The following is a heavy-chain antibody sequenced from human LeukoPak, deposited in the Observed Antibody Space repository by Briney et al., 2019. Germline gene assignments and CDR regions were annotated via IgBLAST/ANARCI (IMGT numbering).Heavy chain of an antibody. CDR3: AKSEKYYYDGSGYFF. CDR2: ISGSGGST. V-gene: IGHV3-23*01. Sequence: GGSLRLSCAASGFTFSSYAMNWVRQAPGKGLEWVSGISGSGGSTYYAGSVKGRFTMSRDNSKNTLYLQMNSLRAEDTAVYYCAKSEKYYYDGSGYFFWGQGTLVTVSS. CDR1: GFTFSSYA. D-gene: IGHD3-22*01. J-gene: IGHJ4*02.